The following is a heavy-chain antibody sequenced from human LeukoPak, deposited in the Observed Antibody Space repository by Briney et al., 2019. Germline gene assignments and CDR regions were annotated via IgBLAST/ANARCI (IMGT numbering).Heavy chain of an antibody. Sequence: GGSLRLSCAASGFTFSAYNMNWVRRTPGKGLEWVSSITTSSSYMFYADSVRGRFTISRDNSKNTLYLQMNNLRAEDTAVYYCARGAMVDYWGQGTLVTVSS. V-gene: IGHV3-21*01. CDR2: ITTSSSYM. D-gene: IGHD5-18*01. J-gene: IGHJ4*02. CDR3: ARGAMVDY. CDR1: GFTFSAYN.